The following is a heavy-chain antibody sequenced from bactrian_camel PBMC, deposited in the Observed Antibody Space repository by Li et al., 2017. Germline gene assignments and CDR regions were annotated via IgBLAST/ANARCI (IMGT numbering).Heavy chain of an antibody. Sequence: HVQLVESGGDLVRPGGSLRIACAASGFPFSTYGYDIHWVRQAPGKGLEWVSSIDSGGGITYYADFVEGRFTISRDNAKKMLYLQLNSLKTEDTAMYRCAKGYNADGYDGLGQGTQ. J-gene: IGHJ4*01. CDR1: GFPFSTYGYD. D-gene: IGHD1*01. V-gene: IGHV3S1*01. CDR2: IDSGGGIT.